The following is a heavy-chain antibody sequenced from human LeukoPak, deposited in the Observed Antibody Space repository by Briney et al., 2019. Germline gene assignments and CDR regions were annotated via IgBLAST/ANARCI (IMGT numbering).Heavy chain of an antibody. Sequence: SGGSLRLSCAASGFTLSDYWMHWVRQVPGERLVWVSRIDPDGSTTNYADSVKGRFTTSRDNAKNTLYLQMNSLRAEDTALYYCTRVQAGRSGLMDVWGRGTTVTVSS. V-gene: IGHV3-74*01. D-gene: IGHD2-8*02. J-gene: IGHJ6*02. CDR3: TRVQAGRSGLMDV. CDR2: IDPDGSTT. CDR1: GFTLSDYW.